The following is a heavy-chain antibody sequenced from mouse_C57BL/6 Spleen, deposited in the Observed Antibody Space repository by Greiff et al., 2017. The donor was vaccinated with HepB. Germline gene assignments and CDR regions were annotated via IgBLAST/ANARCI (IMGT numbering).Heavy chain of an antibody. CDR2: IYPGDGDT. CDR1: GYAFSSYW. V-gene: IGHV1-80*01. Sequence: VQLQQSGAELVKPGASVKISCKASGYAFSSYWKNWVKQRPGKGLEWIGQIYPGDGDTNYNGKFKGKATLTADKSSSTAYMQLSSLTSEDSAVYFCARYDYGPFYYAMDYWGQGTSVTVSS. D-gene: IGHD2-4*01. J-gene: IGHJ4*01. CDR3: ARYDYGPFYYAMDY.